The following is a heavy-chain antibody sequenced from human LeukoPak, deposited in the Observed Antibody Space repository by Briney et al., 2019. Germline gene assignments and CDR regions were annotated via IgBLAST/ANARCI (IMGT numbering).Heavy chain of an antibody. CDR2: IYYSGST. D-gene: IGHD4-17*01. V-gene: IGHV4-59*01. CDR1: GGFITYYY. J-gene: IGHJ4*02. CDR3: ARDTGPYGDYVHFDY. Sequence: PSETLSLTCTVSGGFITYYYWSWIRQPPGKGLEWIGYIYYSGSTNYNPSLKSRVTISVDTSKNQFSLKLSSVTAADTAVYYCARDTGPYGDYVHFDYWGQGTLVTVSS.